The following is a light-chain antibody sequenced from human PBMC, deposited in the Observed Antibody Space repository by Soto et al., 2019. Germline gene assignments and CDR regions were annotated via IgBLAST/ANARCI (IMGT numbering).Light chain of an antibody. Sequence: EIALTQSPATLSVSPVERATLYSRASQSVSSNLAWYQQKPGQAPRLLIYGASTRATGIPDRFSGSGSGTDFTLTISRLEPEDFTVYSCLQYHNLWAFGQGTKVDIK. CDR2: GAS. CDR1: QSVSSN. J-gene: IGKJ1*01. CDR3: LQYHNLWA. V-gene: IGKV3D-15*01.